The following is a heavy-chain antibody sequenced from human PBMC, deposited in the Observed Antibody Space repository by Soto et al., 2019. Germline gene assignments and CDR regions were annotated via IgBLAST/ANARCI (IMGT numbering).Heavy chain of an antibody. CDR1: GGSFSGYY. CDR2: INHSGST. V-gene: IGHV4-34*01. CDR3: ARVARITMVRGVPNDAFDI. Sequence: SETLSLTCAVYGGSFSGYYWSWIRQPPGKGLEWIGEINHSGSTNYNPSLKGRVTISVDTSKNQFSLKLSSVTAADTAVYYCARVARITMVRGVPNDAFDIRGQGTMVTVSS. D-gene: IGHD3-10*01. J-gene: IGHJ3*02.